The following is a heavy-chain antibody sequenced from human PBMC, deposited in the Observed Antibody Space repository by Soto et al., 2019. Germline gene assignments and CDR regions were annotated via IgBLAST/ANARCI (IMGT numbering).Heavy chain of an antibody. CDR3: ARDRTGYGSGSYMFDP. D-gene: IGHD3-10*01. Sequence: ASVKVSCKASGGTFSSYAISWVRQAPGQGLEWMGGIIPIFGTANYAQKFQGRVTITADESTSTAYMELSSLRSEDTAVYYCARDRTGYGSGSYMFDPWGQGTLVTVS. V-gene: IGHV1-69*13. J-gene: IGHJ5*02. CDR2: IIPIFGTA. CDR1: GGTFSSYA.